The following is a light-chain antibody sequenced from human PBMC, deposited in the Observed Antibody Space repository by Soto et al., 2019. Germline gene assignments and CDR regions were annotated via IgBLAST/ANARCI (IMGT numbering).Light chain of an antibody. J-gene: IGLJ7*01. CDR2: GNS. CDR3: QSYDSSLSGSRV. Sequence: QAVVTQPPSVSGAPGQRVTISYTGSSSNIGAGYNVHWYQQLPGTAPKLLIYGNSNRPSGVPDRFSGSKSGTSASLAITGLQAEDEADYYCQSYDSSLSGSRVFGGGTQLTVL. V-gene: IGLV1-40*01. CDR1: SSNIGAGYN.